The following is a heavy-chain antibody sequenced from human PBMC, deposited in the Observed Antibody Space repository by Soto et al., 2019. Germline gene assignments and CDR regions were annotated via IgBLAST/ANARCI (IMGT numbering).Heavy chain of an antibody. CDR2: VYYSGSS. Sequence: QVQLQESGPGLVKPSETLSLTCTVSGDSISGGASFWSWIRQPPGKGLEWIANVYYSGSSYYNPSLKSRLTISVDTTKNQFFLQLKSMTAADSAVYYCAKLSCTSSTCYFPGWFDPWGQGTLVTVSS. CDR3: AKLSCTSSTCYFPGWFDP. V-gene: IGHV4-31*03. D-gene: IGHD2-2*01. CDR1: GDSISGGASF. J-gene: IGHJ5*02.